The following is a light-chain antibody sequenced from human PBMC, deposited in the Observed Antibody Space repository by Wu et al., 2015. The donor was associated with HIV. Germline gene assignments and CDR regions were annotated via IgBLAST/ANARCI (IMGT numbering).Light chain of an antibody. Sequence: LVLTQSPSHPVICLRGDRATLSCRASQSVRNYLAWYQQKPGQAPRLLISDTSDRATDIPARFSGSGSGTDFTLTISSLEPEDFAVYYCQQGNYWPLTFGQGTRLEIK. CDR1: QSVRNY. J-gene: IGKJ5*01. CDR2: DTS. V-gene: IGKV3-11*01. CDR3: QQGNYWPLT.